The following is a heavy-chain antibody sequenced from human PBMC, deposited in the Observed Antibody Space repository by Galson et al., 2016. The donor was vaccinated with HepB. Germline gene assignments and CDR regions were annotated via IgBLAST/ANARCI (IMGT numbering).Heavy chain of an antibody. Sequence: CKASGYTFTSYALHWVRQAPGQRLEWMGWINADNGNTKYSQKFQGRVTITRDTSASTAYMELSSLRSEDTAVYYCARADSGSYYSSVDYWGQGTLVTVSS. D-gene: IGHD1-26*01. CDR1: GYTFTSYA. J-gene: IGHJ4*02. CDR2: INADNGNT. V-gene: IGHV1-3*01. CDR3: ARADSGSYYSSVDY.